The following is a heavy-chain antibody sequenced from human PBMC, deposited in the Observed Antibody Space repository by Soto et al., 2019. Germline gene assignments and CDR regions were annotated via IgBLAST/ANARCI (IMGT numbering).Heavy chain of an antibody. Sequence: QVQLVESGGGVVQPGRSLRLSCAASGFSFSSYGRHWVRQAPGKVLAWGAVISYEGSDTYYADSVKGRFTITRDNSKNTLYLQINSLRPEDTAVDYCAKEVHCGGGSCSWSEGFDYWGQGTLLTVSS. D-gene: IGHD2-15*01. V-gene: IGHV3-30*18. CDR3: AKEVHCGGGSCSWSEGFDY. CDR2: ISYEGSDT. J-gene: IGHJ4*02. CDR1: GFSFSSYG.